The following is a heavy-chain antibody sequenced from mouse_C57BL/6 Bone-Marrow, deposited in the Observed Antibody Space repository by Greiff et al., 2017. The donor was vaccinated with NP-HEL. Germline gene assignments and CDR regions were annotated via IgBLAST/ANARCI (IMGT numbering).Heavy chain of an antibody. V-gene: IGHV5-9-1*02. D-gene: IGHD1-1*01. CDR2: ISSGGDYI. CDR3: TFITTVVDAMDY. CDR1: GFTFSSYA. Sequence: DVMLVESGEGLVKPGGSLKLSCAASGFTFSSYAMSWVRQTPEKRLEWVAYISSGGDYIYYADTVKGRFTISRDNARNTLYLQMSSLKSEDTAMYYCTFITTVVDAMDYWGQGTSVTVSS. J-gene: IGHJ4*01.